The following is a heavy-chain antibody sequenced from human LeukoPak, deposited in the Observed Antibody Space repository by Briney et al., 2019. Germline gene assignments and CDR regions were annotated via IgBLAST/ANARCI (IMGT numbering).Heavy chain of an antibody. V-gene: IGHV3-23*01. J-gene: IGHJ4*02. CDR2: ISGSGGST. CDR3: ARDSSGYYQPLYFDY. CDR1: GGSFSSYY. Sequence: ETLSLTCAVYGGSFSSYYWSWVRQAPGKGLEWVSAISGSGGSTYYTDSVKGRFTISRDNSKNTLYLQMNSLRAEDTAVYYCARDSSGYYQPLYFDYWGQGTLVTVSS. D-gene: IGHD3-22*01.